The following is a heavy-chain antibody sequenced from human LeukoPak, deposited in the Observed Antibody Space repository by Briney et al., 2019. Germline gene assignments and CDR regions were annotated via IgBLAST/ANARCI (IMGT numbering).Heavy chain of an antibody. J-gene: IGHJ6*03. CDR3: ASDPSSYYYMDV. CDR2: IYTSGST. V-gene: IGHV4-4*07. CDR1: GGSISSYY. Sequence: SETLSLTCTVSGGSISSYYWSWIRQPAGKGLEWIGRIYTSGSTNYNPSPKSRVTMSVDTSKNQFSLKLSSVTAADTAVYYCASDPSSYYYMDVWGKGTTVTVSS.